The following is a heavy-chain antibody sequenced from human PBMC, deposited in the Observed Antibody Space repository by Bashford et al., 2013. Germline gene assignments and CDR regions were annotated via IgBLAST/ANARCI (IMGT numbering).Heavy chain of an antibody. Sequence: SGPTLVKPTQTLTLTCTFSGFSLTTTEVGVGWIRQPPGKPLEWLALIYWDDDDRYTPSLKTRLTITKDTSTNEVVLTMTNMDPVDTATYYCARILEGAYFDYWGQGTLVTVSS. J-gene: IGHJ4*02. CDR1: GFSLTTTEVG. CDR2: IYWDDDD. CDR3: ARILEGAYFDY. D-gene: IGHD3-16*01. V-gene: IGHV2-5*02.